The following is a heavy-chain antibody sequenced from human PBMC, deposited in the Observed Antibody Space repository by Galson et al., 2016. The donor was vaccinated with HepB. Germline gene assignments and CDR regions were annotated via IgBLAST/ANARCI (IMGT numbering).Heavy chain of an antibody. CDR1: GFSFSDYH. J-gene: IGHJ4*02. V-gene: IGHV3-11*01. CDR2: IPRSGDSV. D-gene: IGHD6-13*01. CDR3: TRENPAAYDY. Sequence: SLRLSCAASGFSFSDYHMTWIRQAPGKGLEWLSYIPRSGDSVFYAPSVKGRFTVSRDNAKRSLYLEIHNLRDEDTAVYYCTRENPAAYDYWGQGTLVAVSS.